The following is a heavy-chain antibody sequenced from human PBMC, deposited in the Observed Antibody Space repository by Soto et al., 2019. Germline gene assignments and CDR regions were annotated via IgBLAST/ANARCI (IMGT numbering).Heavy chain of an antibody. CDR2: ISPLKGRT. V-gene: IGHV1-18*04. CDR1: GYTFTSYG. CDR3: AMDYGDRPEYFKH. Sequence: QVQLVQSGPDLKRPGASMKVSCKASGYTFTSYGISWVRQAPGQVLEWMAWISPLKGRTQYSQKAQGRVTLSTDTSSNTAYMEMTTLRVDDTAVYYCAMDYGDRPEYFKHWGQDTLVTVS. J-gene: IGHJ1*01. D-gene: IGHD4-17*01.